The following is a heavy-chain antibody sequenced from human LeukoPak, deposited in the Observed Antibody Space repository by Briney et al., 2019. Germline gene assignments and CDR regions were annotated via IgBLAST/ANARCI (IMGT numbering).Heavy chain of an antibody. Sequence: ASVKVSCKASGYTFTGYYMHWVRQAPGQGPEWMGWINPNSGGTNYAQKFQGRVTMTRDTSISTAYMELSRLRSDDTAVYYCARDSGGRAYGMDVWGQGTTVTVSS. V-gene: IGHV1-2*02. CDR1: GYTFTGYY. CDR3: ARDSGGRAYGMDV. D-gene: IGHD6-25*01. CDR2: INPNSGGT. J-gene: IGHJ6*02.